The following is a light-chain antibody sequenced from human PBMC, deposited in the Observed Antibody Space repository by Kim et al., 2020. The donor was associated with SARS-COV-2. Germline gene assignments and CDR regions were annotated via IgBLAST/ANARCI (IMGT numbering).Light chain of an antibody. CDR1: SLRSYY. CDR2: GKN. Sequence: ALGQTVRVTCQGDSLRSYYASGYQQTPGQAPVLLIYGKNNRPSGIPDRFSGSRSGNSASLTITGAQAEDEADYCCNPRDSSGNHLVFGGGTQLTVL. V-gene: IGLV3-19*01. CDR3: NPRDSSGNHLV. J-gene: IGLJ2*01.